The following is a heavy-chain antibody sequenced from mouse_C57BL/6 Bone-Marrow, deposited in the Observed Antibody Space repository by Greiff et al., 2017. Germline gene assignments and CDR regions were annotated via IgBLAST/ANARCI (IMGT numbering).Heavy chain of an antibody. V-gene: IGHV5-2*01. J-gene: IGHJ4*01. CDR1: EYEFPSHD. D-gene: IGHD2-4*01. Sequence: EVKLMESGGGLVQPGESLKLSCESNEYEFPSHDMSWVRKTPEKRLELVAAINSDGGSTYYPDTMERRFIISRDNTKKTLYLQMSSPRSEDTALYYCARQATMITTGAMDYWGQGTSVTVSS. CDR2: INSDGGST. CDR3: ARQATMITTGAMDY.